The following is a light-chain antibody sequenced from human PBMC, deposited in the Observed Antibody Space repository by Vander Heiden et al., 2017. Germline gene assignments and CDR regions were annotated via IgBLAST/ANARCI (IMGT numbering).Light chain of an antibody. CDR1: QSIGSF. J-gene: IGKJ4*01. CDR2: DAS. CDR3: RQRASWPLT. V-gene: IGKV3-11*01. Sequence: DIVLTQSPATLSLSPGERVTLSCRASQSIGSFLAWYQHKPGQPPTLLIYDASNRAAGIPGRFSGSGSWTDFTLTISYVKPEDFAVYYCRQRASWPLTFGGGTKLEI.